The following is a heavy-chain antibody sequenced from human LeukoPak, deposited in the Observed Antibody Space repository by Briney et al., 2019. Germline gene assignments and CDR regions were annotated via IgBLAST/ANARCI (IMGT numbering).Heavy chain of an antibody. Sequence: GGSLRLSCAASGFTFSSYSMNWVRQAPGKGLDWVSSISSSSSYIYYADSVKGRFTISRDNAKNSLYLQMNSLRAEDTAVYYCARAVGTYYYDSSGSRLMGYWGQGTLVTVSS. J-gene: IGHJ4*02. D-gene: IGHD3-22*01. CDR1: GFTFSSYS. V-gene: IGHV3-21*01. CDR2: ISSSSSYI. CDR3: ARAVGTYYYDSSGSRLMGY.